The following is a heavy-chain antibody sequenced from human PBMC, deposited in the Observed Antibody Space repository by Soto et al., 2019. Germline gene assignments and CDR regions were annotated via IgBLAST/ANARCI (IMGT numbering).Heavy chain of an antibody. CDR3: ARRWAFYIAAAGYYFDY. CDR2: INHSGST. CDR1: GGSFSGYY. V-gene: IGHV4-34*01. Sequence: SETLSLTCAVYGGSFSGYYWSWIRQPPGKGLEWIGEINHSGSTNYNPSLKSRVTISVDTSKNQFSLKLSSVTAADTAVYYCARRWAFYIAAAGYYFDYWGQGTLVTVSS. J-gene: IGHJ4*02. D-gene: IGHD6-13*01.